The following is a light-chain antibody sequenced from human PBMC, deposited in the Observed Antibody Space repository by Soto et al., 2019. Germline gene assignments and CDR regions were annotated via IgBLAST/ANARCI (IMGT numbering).Light chain of an antibody. CDR2: GAS. Sequence: PGERATLSCMASQYVSSSSLAWYQQKPGQAPRLLIYGASSRATGIPDRFSGSGSGTDFSPTISRLESDDFAVYVCQQYGTSPRTFGQGTKVDI. J-gene: IGKJ1*01. V-gene: IGKV3-20*01. CDR1: QYVSSSS. CDR3: QQYGTSPRT.